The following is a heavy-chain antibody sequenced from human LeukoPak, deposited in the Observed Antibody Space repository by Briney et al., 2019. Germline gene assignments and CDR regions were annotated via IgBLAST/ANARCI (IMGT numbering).Heavy chain of an antibody. V-gene: IGHV1-69*02. CDR1: GGTFSSYS. CDR2: IIPILGIT. Sequence: SSVKVSCKASGGTFSSYSISWVRQAPGQGLEWMGRIIPILGITNYAQKFQARVTITADTSTSTAYMELSSLRSEDTAVYYCARLPANYYDSSGYAFDIWGQGTMVTVSS. CDR3: ARLPANYYDSSGYAFDI. D-gene: IGHD3-22*01. J-gene: IGHJ3*02.